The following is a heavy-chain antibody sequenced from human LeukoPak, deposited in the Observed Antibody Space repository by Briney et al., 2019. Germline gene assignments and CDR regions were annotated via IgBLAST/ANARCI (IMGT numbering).Heavy chain of an antibody. CDR3: VSFYETY. Sequence: GGSLRLSCAASGNDWMHWVRQAPGKGLVWVSHINSDGSWTSYADSVKGRFTISKDNAKNTVYLQMNNLRAEDTAVHYCVSFYETYWGRGTLVTVSS. V-gene: IGHV3-74*01. CDR1: GNDW. J-gene: IGHJ4*02. CDR2: INSDGSWT. D-gene: IGHD2-2*01.